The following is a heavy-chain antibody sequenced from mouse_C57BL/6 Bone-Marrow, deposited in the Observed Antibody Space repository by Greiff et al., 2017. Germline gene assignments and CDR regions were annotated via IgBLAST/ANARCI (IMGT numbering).Heavy chain of an antibody. V-gene: IGHV3-6*01. CDR1: GYSITSGYY. CDR2: ISYDGSN. J-gene: IGHJ2*01. Sequence: ESGPGLVKPSQSLSLTCSVTGYSITSGYYWNWIRQFPGNKLEWMGYISYDGSNNYNPSLKNRISITRDTSKNQFFLKLNSVTTEDTATYYCAGLYYFDYWGQGTTLTVSS. CDR3: AGLYYFDY.